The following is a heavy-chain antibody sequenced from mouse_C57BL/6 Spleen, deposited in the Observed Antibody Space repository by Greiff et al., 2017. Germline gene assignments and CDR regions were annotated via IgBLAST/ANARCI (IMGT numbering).Heavy chain of an antibody. D-gene: IGHD4-1*01. V-gene: IGHV14-3*01. J-gene: IGHJ2*01. CDR2: IDPANGNT. CDR1: GFTIKNTY. CDR3: ASRNWDFDD. Sequence: VQLQQSVAELVRPGASVKLSCTASGFTIKNTYMHWVKQRPEQGLEWIGRIDPANGNTKYAPKFQGKATITADTSSNTAYLQLSSLTSEDTAIYYCASRNWDFDDWGQGTTLTVSS.